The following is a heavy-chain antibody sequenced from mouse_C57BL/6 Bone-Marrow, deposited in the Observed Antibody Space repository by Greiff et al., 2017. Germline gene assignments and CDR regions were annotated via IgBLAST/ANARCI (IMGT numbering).Heavy chain of an antibody. J-gene: IGHJ1*03. Sequence: QVQLQQPGAELVKPGASVKMSCKASGYTFTRYWITWVKQRPGQGLEWIGDIYPGSGSTNYNEKFKSKATLTVDTSSSPAYMQLSSLTSEDSAVYYCARDDYVDWYFDVWGTGTTVTVSS. V-gene: IGHV1-55*01. D-gene: IGHD2-4*01. CDR2: IYPGSGST. CDR3: ARDDYVDWYFDV. CDR1: GYTFTRYW.